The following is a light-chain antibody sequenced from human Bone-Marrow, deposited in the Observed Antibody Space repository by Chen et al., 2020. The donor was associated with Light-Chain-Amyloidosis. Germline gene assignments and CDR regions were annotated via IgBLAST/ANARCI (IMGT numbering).Light chain of an antibody. V-gene: IGLV7-46*01. J-gene: IGLJ7*01. CDR1: TGAVTSGHY. Sequence: QSVVTQEPSLTVSPGGTVTLTCVSSTGAVTSGHYPYWFQQKPGQAPRTLIYDTSNKHSWTPARFSGSLLGGKAALTLSGAQPEDEAEYYCLLSYSGARPAVFGGGTQLTVL. CDR2: DTS. CDR3: LLSYSGARPAV.